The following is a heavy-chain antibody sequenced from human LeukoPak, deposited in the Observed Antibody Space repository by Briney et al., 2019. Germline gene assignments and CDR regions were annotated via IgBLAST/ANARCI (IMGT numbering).Heavy chain of an antibody. J-gene: IGHJ4*02. D-gene: IGHD1-26*01. CDR1: GFSFINFE. Sequence: GGSLRLSCEASGFSFINFEMNWVRQGPGEGLEWVSYISLSGSTITYADSVKGRFTISRDNAKSTLYLQMNSLRAEDTALYYCARGPSGTYSSDFWGQGTLVTVSS. V-gene: IGHV3-48*03. CDR3: ARGPSGTYSSDF. CDR2: ISLSGSTI.